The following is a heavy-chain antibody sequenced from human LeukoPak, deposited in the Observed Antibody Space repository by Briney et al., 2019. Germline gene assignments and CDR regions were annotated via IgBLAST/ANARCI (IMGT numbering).Heavy chain of an antibody. Sequence: GGSLRLSCAASGFTFSNAWMSWVRQAPGKGLEWVGRIKSKTDGGTTDYAAPVKGRFTISRDDSKNTLYLQMNSLKTEDTAVYYCTTPSTRYDILTGYYHPPDYWGQRTLVTVSS. V-gene: IGHV3-15*01. CDR1: GFTFSNAW. J-gene: IGHJ4*02. CDR2: IKSKTDGGTT. CDR3: TTPSTRYDILTGYYHPPDY. D-gene: IGHD3-9*01.